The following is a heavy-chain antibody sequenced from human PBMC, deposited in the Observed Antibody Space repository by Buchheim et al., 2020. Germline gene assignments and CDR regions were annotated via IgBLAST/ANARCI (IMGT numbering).Heavy chain of an antibody. Sequence: EVQLLESGGGLVQPGGSLRLSCAASGFTYSSYAMSWVRQAPGKGLEWVSAISGSGGSTYYADSVKGRFTISRDNSKNTLYLQMNSLRAEDTAVYYCAKLAGERYYDFWSGYLNWFDPWGQGTL. CDR3: AKLAGERYYDFWSGYLNWFDP. CDR1: GFTYSSYA. D-gene: IGHD3-3*01. J-gene: IGHJ5*02. V-gene: IGHV3-23*01. CDR2: ISGSGGST.